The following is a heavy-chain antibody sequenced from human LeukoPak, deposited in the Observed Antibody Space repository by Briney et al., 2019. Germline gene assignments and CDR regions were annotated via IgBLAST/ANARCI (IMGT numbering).Heavy chain of an antibody. CDR3: ASTGSSFDY. CDR1: GFTFSSYE. V-gene: IGHV3-20*04. CDR2: INWNGGST. J-gene: IGHJ4*02. D-gene: IGHD3-10*01. Sequence: GGSLRLSCAASGFTFSSYEMNWVRQAPGKGLEWVSGINWNGGSTGHADSVKGRFTISRDNAKNSLYLQMNSLRAEDMAVYYCASTGSSFDYWGQGTLVTVSS.